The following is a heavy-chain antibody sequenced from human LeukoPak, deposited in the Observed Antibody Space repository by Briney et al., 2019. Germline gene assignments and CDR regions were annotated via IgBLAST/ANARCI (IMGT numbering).Heavy chain of an antibody. D-gene: IGHD6-13*01. J-gene: IGHJ4*02. CDR1: GGSISSGGYY. V-gene: IGHV4-61*08. Sequence: SETLSLTCTVSGGSISSGGYYWSWIRQPPGKGLEWIGEINHSGSTNYNPSLKSRVTLSVDTSKNQFSLKLTSVTAADTAVYYCARGQPSVAADPVGIAGVRRGYLNYWGQGTLVTVSS. CDR2: INHSGST. CDR3: ARGQPSVAADPVGIAGVRRGYLNY.